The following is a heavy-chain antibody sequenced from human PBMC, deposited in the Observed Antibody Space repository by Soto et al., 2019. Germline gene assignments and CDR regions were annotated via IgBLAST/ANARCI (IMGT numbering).Heavy chain of an antibody. Sequence: EVQLVESGGVVVQPGGSLRLSCAASGFTFDDYTMHWVRQAPGKGLEWVSLISWDGGSTYYADSVKGPFTISRDNSKNSLYLQMNSLRTEDTALYYCAKDSGPAAGTSFDYWGQGTLVTVSS. CDR1: GFTFDDYT. V-gene: IGHV3-43*01. D-gene: IGHD6-13*01. J-gene: IGHJ4*02. CDR3: AKDSGPAAGTSFDY. CDR2: ISWDGGST.